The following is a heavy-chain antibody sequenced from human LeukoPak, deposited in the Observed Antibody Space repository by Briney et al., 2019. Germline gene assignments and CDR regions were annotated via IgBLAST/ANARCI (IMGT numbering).Heavy chain of an antibody. Sequence: GESLKISCKGPGYTFPSYWIGWVRQMPGKGLEWMGIIHPDDSDTRYSPSFQGQVTISADKSISTAYLQWSSLKASDTAMYYCARRYCSGRNCYYFDYWGQGTLVTVSS. CDR2: IHPDDSDT. CDR3: ARRYCSGRNCYYFDY. CDR1: GYTFPSYW. J-gene: IGHJ4*02. D-gene: IGHD2-15*01. V-gene: IGHV5-51*01.